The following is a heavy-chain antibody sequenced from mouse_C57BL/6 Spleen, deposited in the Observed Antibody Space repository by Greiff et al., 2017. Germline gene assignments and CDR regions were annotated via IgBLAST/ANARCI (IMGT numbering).Heavy chain of an antibody. CDR2: IYPGSGST. CDR3: ARGENYYGNYWYFEV. V-gene: IGHV1-55*01. D-gene: IGHD2-1*01. CDR1: GYTFTSYW. J-gene: IGHJ1*03. Sequence: QVQLQQPGAELVKPGASVKMSCKASGYTFTSYWITWVKQRPGQGLEWIGDIYPGSGSTNYNEKFKSKATLTVDTSSSTAYMQLSSLTSEDSAVYYCARGENYYGNYWYFEVWGTGTTVTVSS.